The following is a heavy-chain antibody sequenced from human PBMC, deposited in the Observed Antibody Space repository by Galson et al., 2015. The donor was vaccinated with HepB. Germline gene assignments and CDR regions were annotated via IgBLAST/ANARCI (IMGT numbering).Heavy chain of an antibody. J-gene: IGHJ4*02. Sequence: SVKVSCKASGYTFTTYYMHWVRQAPGQGLEWMGIINPSDGSANYAQKFQGRVAMTRDTSTNTVYMELSSLRSEDAAVYYCARDQIVSGTGFYFDYWGQGTLVSVTS. V-gene: IGHV1-46*01. CDR1: GYTFTTYY. D-gene: IGHD6-13*01. CDR3: ARDQIVSGTGFYFDY. CDR2: INPSDGSA.